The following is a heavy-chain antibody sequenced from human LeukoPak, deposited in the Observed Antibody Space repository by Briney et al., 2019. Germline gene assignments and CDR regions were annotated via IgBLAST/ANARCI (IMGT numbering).Heavy chain of an antibody. Sequence: GSVKVSCKASGYTFTSYYMHWVRQTPGQGLEWKGIINPSGGSTSYAQKFQGRVTMTRDTSTSTVYMELSSLRSEDTAVYYCAREYYYDSSGYYPDDAFDIWGQGTMVTVSS. J-gene: IGHJ3*02. V-gene: IGHV1-46*01. CDR2: INPSGGST. D-gene: IGHD3-22*01. CDR3: AREYYYDSSGYYPDDAFDI. CDR1: GYTFTSYY.